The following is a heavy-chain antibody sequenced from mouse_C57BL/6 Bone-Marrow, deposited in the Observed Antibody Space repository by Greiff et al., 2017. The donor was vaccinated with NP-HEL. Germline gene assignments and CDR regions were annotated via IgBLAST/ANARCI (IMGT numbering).Heavy chain of an antibody. V-gene: IGHV1-81*01. J-gene: IGHJ1*03. Sequence: VMLVESGAELARPGASVKLSCKASGYTFTSYGISWVKQRTGQGLEWIGEIYPRSGNTYYNEKFKGKATLTADKSSSTAYMELRSLTSEDSAVYFCARGGGYYFWYFDVWGTGTTVTVSS. CDR3: ARGGGYYFWYFDV. D-gene: IGHD2-3*01. CDR1: GYTFTSYG. CDR2: IYPRSGNT.